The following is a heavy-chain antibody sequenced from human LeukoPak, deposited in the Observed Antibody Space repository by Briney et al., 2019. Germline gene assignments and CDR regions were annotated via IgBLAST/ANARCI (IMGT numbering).Heavy chain of an antibody. V-gene: IGHV4-59*01. CDR3: ARTEAGYPYYFDY. D-gene: IGHD3-16*02. CDR2: IYYRGST. CDR1: GGSISTYY. J-gene: IGHJ4*02. Sequence: SETLSLTCTVSGGSISTYYWSWIRQPPGKGLEWIGYIYYRGSTNYNPSLKSRVTISVDTSKNQFSLKLSSVTAADTAVYYCARTEAGYPYYFDYWGQGTLVTVSS.